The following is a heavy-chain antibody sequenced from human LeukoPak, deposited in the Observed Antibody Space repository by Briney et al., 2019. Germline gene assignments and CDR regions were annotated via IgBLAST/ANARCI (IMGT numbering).Heavy chain of an antibody. CDR1: GFTFSSYA. J-gene: IGHJ3*02. D-gene: IGHD1-26*01. Sequence: GGSLRLSCAASGFTFSSYAMHWVRQAPGKGLEWVAIISYDGSNKDYVDSAKGRFTISRDNSKNTLNLQMNSLRGEDTAVYYCARSGRGGAFDIWGQGTMVTVSS. CDR2: ISYDGSNK. CDR3: ARSGRGGAFDI. V-gene: IGHV3-30*04.